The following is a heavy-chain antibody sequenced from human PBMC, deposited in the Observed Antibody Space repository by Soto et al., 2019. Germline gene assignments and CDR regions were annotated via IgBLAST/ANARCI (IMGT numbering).Heavy chain of an antibody. D-gene: IGHD1-26*01. CDR1: GFTFSSYT. CDR2: ILYAGNSE. V-gene: IGHV3-30-3*01. Sequence: QVQLVESGGGVVQPGRSLRLSCAVSGFTFSSYTMHWVRQAPGKGLEWVAVILYAGNSEYYADSVKGRFTISRDNSKNTLYRQMNSLRAEDTSVYYCAGEVGPTTAGAFDFWGQGTMVTVSS. CDR3: AGEVGPTTAGAFDF. J-gene: IGHJ3*01.